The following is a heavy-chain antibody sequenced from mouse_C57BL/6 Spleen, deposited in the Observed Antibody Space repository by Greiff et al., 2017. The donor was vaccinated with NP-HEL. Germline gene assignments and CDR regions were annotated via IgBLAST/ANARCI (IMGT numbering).Heavy chain of an antibody. CDR1: GFSLSTFGMG. CDR3: ARYPYDYDLAWFAY. D-gene: IGHD2-4*01. J-gene: IGHJ3*01. Sequence: QVTLKVSGPGILQPSQTLSLTCSFSGFSLSTFGMGVGWIRQPSGKGLGWLAHIWWDDDKYYNPALKSRLTISKDTSKNQVFLKIANVDTADTATYYCARYPYDYDLAWFAYWGQGTLVTVSA. CDR2: IWWDDDK. V-gene: IGHV8-8*01.